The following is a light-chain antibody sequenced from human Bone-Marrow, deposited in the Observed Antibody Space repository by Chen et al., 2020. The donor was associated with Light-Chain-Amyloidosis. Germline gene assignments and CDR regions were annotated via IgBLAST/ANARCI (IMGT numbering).Light chain of an antibody. V-gene: IGLV3-25*03. CDR2: RDT. CDR1: DLPTQY. J-gene: IGLJ2*01. CDR3: QSADSSGTYGVI. Sequence: SNQPPQPPPVAVSPGQTARITCSGDDLPTQYAYWYQQKPGQAPVLVMHRDTERPSGISERFSGSSSGRTATLTISGVQAEDEADYHCQSADSSGTYGVIFGGGTKLTVL.